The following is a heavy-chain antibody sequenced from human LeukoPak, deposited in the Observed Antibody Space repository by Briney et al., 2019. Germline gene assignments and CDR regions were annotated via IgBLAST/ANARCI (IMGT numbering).Heavy chain of an antibody. CDR1: GYSFTSYG. V-gene: IGHV1-18*01. CDR3: ARDERDRDILTGYSYIDY. CDR2: ISAYNGDT. J-gene: IGHJ4*02. Sequence: ASVKVSCKASGYSFTSYGFNWVRQAPGRGLEWMGWISAYNGDTNYAQTFQGRVTLTTDTSTSTAYMELRSLRSDDTAVYYCARDERDRDILTGYSYIDYWGQGTLVTVSS. D-gene: IGHD3-9*01.